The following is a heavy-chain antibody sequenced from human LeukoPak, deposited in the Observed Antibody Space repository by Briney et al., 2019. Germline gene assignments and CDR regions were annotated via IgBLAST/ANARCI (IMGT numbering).Heavy chain of an antibody. CDR1: GFTFSSYG. D-gene: IGHD3-16*01. Sequence: GGSLRLSCAASGFTFSSYGMHWVRQAPGKGLEWVAVIWYDGSNKYYADSVKGRFTISRDNSKNTLYLQMNSLRAEDTAVYYCARDRDLGATYNWFAPWGQGTLVTVSP. J-gene: IGHJ5*02. CDR3: ARDRDLGATYNWFAP. V-gene: IGHV3-33*01. CDR2: IWYDGSNK.